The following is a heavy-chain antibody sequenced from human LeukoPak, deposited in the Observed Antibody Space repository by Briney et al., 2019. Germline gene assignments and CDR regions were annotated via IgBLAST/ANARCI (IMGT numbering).Heavy chain of an antibody. D-gene: IGHD2-2*01. V-gene: IGHV4-30-4*01. Sequence: PSETLSLTCTVSGGAISSGDYFWSWIRQPPGKALEWIAYTYHRGSPFYKSSLKSRVTTSVDTSKNQFSLKLSSMTAADTAVYYCARLVCTSANCYASSHLDYWGQGILVTVSS. J-gene: IGHJ4*02. CDR2: TYHRGSP. CDR3: ARLVCTSANCYASSHLDY. CDR1: GGAISSGDYF.